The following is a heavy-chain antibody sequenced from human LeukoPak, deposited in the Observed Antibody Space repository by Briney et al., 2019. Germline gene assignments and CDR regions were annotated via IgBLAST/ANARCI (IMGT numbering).Heavy chain of an antibody. D-gene: IGHD3-10*01. CDR3: ASGALYRYGSGSYYPWGPSREGFDP. V-gene: IGHV4-38-2*02. Sequence: SETLSLTCTVSGYSISSGYYWGWIRQPPGKGLEWIGSIYHSGSTYYNPSLKSRVTISVDTSKNQFSLKLSSVTAADTAVYYCASGALYRYGSGSYYPWGPSREGFDPWGQGTLVTVSS. CDR1: GYSISSGYY. CDR2: IYHSGST. J-gene: IGHJ5*02.